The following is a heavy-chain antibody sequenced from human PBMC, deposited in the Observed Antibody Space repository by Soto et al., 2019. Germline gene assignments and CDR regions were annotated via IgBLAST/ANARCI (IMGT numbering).Heavy chain of an antibody. CDR3: AVLYGSGSRWFDP. J-gene: IGHJ5*02. CDR1: GGSISSSNW. CDR2: IYHSGST. V-gene: IGHV4-4*02. Sequence: SETLSLTCAASGGSISSSNWWSWVRQPPGKGLEWIGEIYHSGSTNYNPSLKSRVTISVDKSKNQFSLKLSSVTAADTAVYYCAVLYGSGSRWFDPWGQGTLVTVSS. D-gene: IGHD3-10*01.